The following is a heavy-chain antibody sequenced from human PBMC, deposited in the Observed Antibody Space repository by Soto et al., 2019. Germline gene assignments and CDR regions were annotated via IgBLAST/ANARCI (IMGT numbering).Heavy chain of an antibody. CDR3: LSEWTRYCSGGSCYSDAFDI. CDR1: GYTFTGYY. J-gene: IGHJ3*02. D-gene: IGHD2-15*01. Sequence: ASVKVSCKASGYTFTGYYMHWVRQAPGQGLEWMGWINPNSGGTNYAQKFQGWVTMTRDTSISTAYMELSRLRSDDTAVYFCLSEWTRYCSGGSCYSDAFDIWGQGTMVTVSS. V-gene: IGHV1-2*04. CDR2: INPNSGGT.